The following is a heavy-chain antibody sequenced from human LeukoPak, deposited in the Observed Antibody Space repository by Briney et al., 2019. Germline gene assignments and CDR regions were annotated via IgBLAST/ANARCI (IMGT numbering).Heavy chain of an antibody. Sequence: SETLSLTCAVYGGSFSDYYWSWIRQPPGKGLEWIGEINHSGSTNYNPSLKSRVTISVDTSKNQFSLKLSSVTAADTAVYYCARMGVVPAADPVQYHYYYGMDVWGKGTRVTVSS. CDR1: GGSFSDYY. D-gene: IGHD2-2*01. CDR2: INHSGST. CDR3: ARMGVVPAADPVQYHYYYGMDV. J-gene: IGHJ6*04. V-gene: IGHV4-34*01.